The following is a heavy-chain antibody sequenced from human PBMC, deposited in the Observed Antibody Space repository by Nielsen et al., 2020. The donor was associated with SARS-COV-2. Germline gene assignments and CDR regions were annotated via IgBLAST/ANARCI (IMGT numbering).Heavy chain of an antibody. J-gene: IGHJ3*02. V-gene: IGHV3-7*03. Sequence: GGFLRLSCAASGFTFSSYWMSWVRQAPGKGLEWVANIKQDGSEKYYVDSVKGRFTISRDNAKNSLYLQMNSLRAEDTAVYYCARGITGTTWAFDIWGQGTMVTVSS. CDR3: ARGITGTTWAFDI. CDR2: IKQDGSEK. CDR1: GFTFSSYW. D-gene: IGHD1-7*01.